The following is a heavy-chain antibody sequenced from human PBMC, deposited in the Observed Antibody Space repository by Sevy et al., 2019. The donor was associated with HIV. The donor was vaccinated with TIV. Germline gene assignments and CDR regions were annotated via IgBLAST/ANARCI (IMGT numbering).Heavy chain of an antibody. V-gene: IGHV3-21*06. D-gene: IGHD3-10*01. CDR3: VRGDYYGSLYYFDQ. CDR2: ISSHSSYI. Sequence: GGSLRLSCAASGFTFNYYFMNWVRQAPGKGLEWVSYISSHSSYIHYADSVKGRFTISRDNAKNSLYLQMNSLRAEDTAVYYCVRGDYYGSLYYFDQWGQGTVVTVSS. CDR1: GFTFNYYF. J-gene: IGHJ4*02.